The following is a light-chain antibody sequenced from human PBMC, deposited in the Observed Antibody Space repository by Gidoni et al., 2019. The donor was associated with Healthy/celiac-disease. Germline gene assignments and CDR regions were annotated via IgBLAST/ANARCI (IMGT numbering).Light chain of an antibody. Sequence: DIVMTQSPDSLAVSLGERATINCKSSQSILYSSNNKNYLAWYQQKPGQPPKLLIYWASTLESGVPDRFSGSGSGTDFTLTISSLQAEDVAVYYCQQYYGTPITFGQGTRLEIK. CDR3: QQYYGTPIT. J-gene: IGKJ5*01. V-gene: IGKV4-1*01. CDR1: QSILYSSNNKNY. CDR2: WAS.